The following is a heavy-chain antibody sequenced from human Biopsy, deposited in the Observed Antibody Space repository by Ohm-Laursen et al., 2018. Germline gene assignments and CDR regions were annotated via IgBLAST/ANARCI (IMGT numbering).Heavy chain of an antibody. D-gene: IGHD3-9*01. J-gene: IGHJ1*01. CDR3: ATKLTGYFHH. CDR1: GYTFTGYH. V-gene: IGHV1-69*06. Sequence: SSVKVSCKASGYTFTGYHVHWVRQAPGQGLEWLGGNIPILGTGNYAQKFQDRVTVAADTSTSTATMELRSLRSDDTAVYYCATKLTGYFHHWGQGTLVIISS. CDR2: NIPILGTG.